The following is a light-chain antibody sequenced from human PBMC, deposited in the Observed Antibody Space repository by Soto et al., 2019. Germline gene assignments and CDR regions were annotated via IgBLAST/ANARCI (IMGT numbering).Light chain of an antibody. CDR2: AVS. CDR3: QQYEKWPPSIT. V-gene: IGKV3-15*01. J-gene: IGKJ5*01. Sequence: IEMTQSPAILSASPGDRATLSCRASQPVNNNLAWYQHKPGQAPRLLIYAVSTRATGVSARFSGGGSVTEFSLTISGLQSEDFAVYYCQQYEKWPPSITFGQGTRLEIK. CDR1: QPVNNN.